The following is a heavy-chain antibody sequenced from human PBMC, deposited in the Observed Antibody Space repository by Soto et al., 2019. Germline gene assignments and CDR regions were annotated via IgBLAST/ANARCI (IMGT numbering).Heavy chain of an antibody. J-gene: IGHJ6*02. V-gene: IGHV3-23*01. Sequence: GPLRLCCAASGFTFSSYAMSWVRQAPGKGLEWVSAISGSGGSTYYADSVKGRFTISRDNSKNTLYLQMNSLRAEDTAVYYCAKGDTAMVDNYYYYYGMDVWGQGTTVTVSS. CDR3: AKGDTAMVDNYYYYYGMDV. D-gene: IGHD5-18*01. CDR2: ISGSGGST. CDR1: GFTFSSYA.